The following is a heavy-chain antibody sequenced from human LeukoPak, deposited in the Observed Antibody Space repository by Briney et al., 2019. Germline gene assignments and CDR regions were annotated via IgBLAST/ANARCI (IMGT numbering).Heavy chain of an antibody. CDR3: ASGGRDGYNGDY. Sequence: SVKVSCKASGGTFSSYAISWVRQAPGQGLEWMGRIIPIFGIANYAQKFQGRVTITADKSTSTAYMELSSLRSEDTAVYYCASGGRDGYNGDYWGQGILVTVSS. V-gene: IGHV1-69*04. CDR1: GGTFSSYA. D-gene: IGHD5-24*01. CDR2: IIPIFGIA. J-gene: IGHJ4*02.